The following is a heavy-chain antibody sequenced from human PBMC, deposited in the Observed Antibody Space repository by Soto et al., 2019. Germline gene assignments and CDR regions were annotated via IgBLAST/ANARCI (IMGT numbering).Heavy chain of an antibody. V-gene: IGHV4-59*01. Sequence: SETLSLTCTVSGGSISSYYWSWIRQPPGKGLEWIGYIYYSGSTNYNPSLKSRVTISVDTSKNQFSLKLSSVTAADTAVYYCATEGYSGYDGRPASNYSYGMDVWGQGTTVTVSS. D-gene: IGHD5-12*01. CDR2: IYYSGST. CDR1: GGSISSYY. J-gene: IGHJ6*02. CDR3: ATEGYSGYDGRPASNYSYGMDV.